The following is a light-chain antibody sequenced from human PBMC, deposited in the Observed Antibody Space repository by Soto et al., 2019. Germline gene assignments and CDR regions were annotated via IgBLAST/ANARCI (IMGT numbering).Light chain of an antibody. CDR1: YSNIGTFY. V-gene: IGLV1-47*02. J-gene: IGLJ1*01. Sequence: QSVLIQPPSASSTPEQRVTISCSGSYSNIGTFYVYWYQLLPGSAPRLLVYLDHQRPSGVPDRFSGSKSGTSASLAISGLRSEDEGDYFCAAWDDGLNAYVFGTGTKVTVL. CDR3: AAWDDGLNAYV. CDR2: LDH.